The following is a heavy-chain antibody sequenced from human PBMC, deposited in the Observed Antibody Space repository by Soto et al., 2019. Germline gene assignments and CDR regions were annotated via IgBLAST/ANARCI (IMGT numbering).Heavy chain of an antibody. V-gene: IGHV1-69*08. CDR3: ARDYTVAGTGY. Sequence: QVQLVQSGAEVKKPGSSVKVSCKASGGTFSSYTISWVRQAPGQGLEWMVRIIPILGIANYAQKFQGRVTITADKSTSTAYMELSSLRSEDTAVYYWARDYTVAGTGYWGQGTLVTVSS. D-gene: IGHD6-19*01. CDR2: IIPILGIA. J-gene: IGHJ4*02. CDR1: GGTFSSYT.